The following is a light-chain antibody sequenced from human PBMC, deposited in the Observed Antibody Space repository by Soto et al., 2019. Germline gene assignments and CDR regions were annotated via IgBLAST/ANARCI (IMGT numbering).Light chain of an antibody. CDR1: QSISSW. CDR3: QQFNYYPYT. V-gene: IGKV1-5*01. J-gene: IGKJ2*01. CDR2: HAS. Sequence: DIQMTQSPSTLSASVGDRVTITCRASQSISSWLAWYQQKPGKAPKVLIYHASSLETGVQSRFSGSGSGTDFPLPIDSLQPDDFANYFCQQFNYYPYTFGQGPKLEI.